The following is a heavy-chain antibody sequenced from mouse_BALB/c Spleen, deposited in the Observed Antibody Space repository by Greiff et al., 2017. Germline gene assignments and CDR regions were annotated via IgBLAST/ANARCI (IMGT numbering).Heavy chain of an antibody. CDR3: ARDRVSNPFAY. Sequence: EVQLVESGGGLVQPGGSLRLSCATSGFTFTDYYMSWVRQPPGKALEWLGFIRNKANGYTTEYSASVKGRFTISRDNSQSILYLQMNTLRAEDSATYYCARDRVSNPFAYWGQGTLVTVSA. CDR2: IRNKANGYTT. CDR1: GFTFTDYY. D-gene: IGHD6-2*01. J-gene: IGHJ3*01. V-gene: IGHV7-3*02.